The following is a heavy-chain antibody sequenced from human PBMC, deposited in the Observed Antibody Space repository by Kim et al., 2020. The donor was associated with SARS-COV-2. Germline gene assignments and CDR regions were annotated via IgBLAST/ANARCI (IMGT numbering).Heavy chain of an antibody. V-gene: IGHV3-53*01. Sequence: GRSLRLSCAASGLTVTSNYMSWVRQAPERGLEWVSIIYPDGETHYADSVRGRFIISSDNSKNTLSLQMNSLRVDDTAVYYCAKLPGTIVPSPYYWGQGTLVTVSS. CDR2: IYPDGET. J-gene: IGHJ4*02. CDR1: GLTVTSNY. CDR3: AKLPGTIVPSPYY. D-gene: IGHD1-7*01.